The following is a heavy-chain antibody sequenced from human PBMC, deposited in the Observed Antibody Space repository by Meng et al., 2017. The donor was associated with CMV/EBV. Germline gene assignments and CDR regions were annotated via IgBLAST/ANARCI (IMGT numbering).Heavy chain of an antibody. D-gene: IGHD5-18*01. Sequence: GESLKISCAASGFTFSSYSMNWVRQAPGKGLEWVSSISSSSSYIYYADSVKGRFTISRDNAKNSLYLQMNSLRAEDTAVYYCARDRVSYSADFDYWGQGMLVTVSS. CDR3: ARDRVSYSADFDY. CDR2: ISSSSSYI. CDR1: GFTFSSYS. J-gene: IGHJ4*02. V-gene: IGHV3-21*01.